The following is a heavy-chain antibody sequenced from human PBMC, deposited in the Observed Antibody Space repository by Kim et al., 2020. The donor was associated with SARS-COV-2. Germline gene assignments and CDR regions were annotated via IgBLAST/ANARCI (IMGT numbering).Heavy chain of an antibody. J-gene: IGHJ4*02. CDR3: AKTIRSGWYSSDY. D-gene: IGHD6-19*01. V-gene: IGHV3-23*01. Sequence: YADSVKGRFTISRDNSKNTLYLQMNSLRAEDTAVYYCAKTIRSGWYSSDYWGQGTLVTVSS.